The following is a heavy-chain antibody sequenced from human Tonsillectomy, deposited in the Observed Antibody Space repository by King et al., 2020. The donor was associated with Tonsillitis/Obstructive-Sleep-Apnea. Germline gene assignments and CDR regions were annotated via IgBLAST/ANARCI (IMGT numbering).Heavy chain of an antibody. D-gene: IGHD2-2*01. CDR1: GGSISSGGYY. CDR3: ASYIVVVPAPTAFSYFDY. J-gene: IGHJ4*02. V-gene: IGHV4-31*03. Sequence: QLQESGPGLVKPSQTLSLTCTVSGGSISSGGYYWSWIRQHPGKGLEWIGYIYYSGSTYYNPSLKSRVTISVDTSKKQFSLKLSSVTAADTAVYYCASYIVVVPAPTAFSYFDYWGQGTLVTVSS. CDR2: IYYSGST.